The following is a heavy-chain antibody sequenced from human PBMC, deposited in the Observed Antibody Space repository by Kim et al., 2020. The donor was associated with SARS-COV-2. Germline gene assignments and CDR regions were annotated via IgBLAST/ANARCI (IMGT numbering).Heavy chain of an antibody. D-gene: IGHD6-13*01. CDR3: AKAGYSSSWSYPQDYYYMDV. J-gene: IGHJ6*03. Sequence: RFTISRDNAKNSLYLQMNSLRAEDTALYYCAKAGYSSSWSYPQDYYYMDVWGKGTTVTVSS. V-gene: IGHV3-9*01.